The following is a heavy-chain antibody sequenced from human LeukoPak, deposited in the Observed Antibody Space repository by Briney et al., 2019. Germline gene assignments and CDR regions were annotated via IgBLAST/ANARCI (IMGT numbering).Heavy chain of an antibody. D-gene: IGHD5-18*01. J-gene: IGHJ4*02. Sequence: GGSLRLSCGASGLTFSSYTMNWVRQAPGKGLEWVSSISSSSRNIHYAESVKGRFTISRDNAKNSLYLQMNSLRAEDTAVYYCAGVRGYSYGYSFDYWGQGTLVAVSS. CDR1: GLTFSSYT. CDR3: AGVRGYSYGYSFDY. CDR2: ISSSSRNI. V-gene: IGHV3-21*01.